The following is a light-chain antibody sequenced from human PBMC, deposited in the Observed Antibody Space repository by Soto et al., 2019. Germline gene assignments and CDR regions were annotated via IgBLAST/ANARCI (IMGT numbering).Light chain of an antibody. CDR1: HSVNSH. CDR3: QQYKNWPL. Sequence: MMMTQSPATLSVSPGERVTLSCRTSHSVNSHVAWYQQKPGQAPRLLLYGASTRATGIPVRFSGSGFGTAFALTISSLQSEDFAVYYCQQYKNWPLFGQGTRLDIK. CDR2: GAS. J-gene: IGKJ5*01. V-gene: IGKV3-15*01.